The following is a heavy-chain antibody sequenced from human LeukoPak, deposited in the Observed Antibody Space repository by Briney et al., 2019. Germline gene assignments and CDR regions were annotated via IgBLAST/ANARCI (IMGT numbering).Heavy chain of an antibody. J-gene: IGHJ6*04. CDR1: GFTFSNYS. V-gene: IGHV3-21*01. Sequence: GGSLRLSCAASGFTFSNYSMNWVRQAPGKGLEWVSSISSNSYYMYYADSVEGRFTISRDNAKNSVYLQMNSLRAEDTAVYYCAELGITMIGGVWGKGTTVTISS. D-gene: IGHD3-10*02. CDR3: AELGITMIGGV. CDR2: ISSNSYYM.